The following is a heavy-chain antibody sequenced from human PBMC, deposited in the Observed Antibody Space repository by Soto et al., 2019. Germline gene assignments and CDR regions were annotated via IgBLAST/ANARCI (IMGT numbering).Heavy chain of an antibody. D-gene: IGHD3-16*01. CDR1: GGSISSGEYY. CDR3: ARRYYDCVGGSFVYF. Sequence: PSETLSLTCTVSGGSISSGEYYWSWIRQLPGKGLEWIGYISYSGTTNYNPSLGRRLTTSGGTSKNQVSLKLSGVTAADTAVYFCARRYYDCVGGSFVYFGGQGTLVTVSS. CDR2: ISYSGTT. J-gene: IGHJ4*02. V-gene: IGHV4-31*03.